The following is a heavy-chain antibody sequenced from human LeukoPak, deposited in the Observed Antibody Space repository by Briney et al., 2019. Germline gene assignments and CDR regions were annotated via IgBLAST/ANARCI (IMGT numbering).Heavy chain of an antibody. V-gene: IGHV3-30*02. CDR1: GFTFNNYG. Sequence: GGSLRLSCAASGFTFNNYGMHWVRQAPGKGLEWVAFIRYNGNNQYYADSVKGRFTISRDNAKNSLYLQMNSLRVEDTALYYCARGKYPDNDDYMDVWGKGTTVTVSS. CDR2: IRYNGNNQ. D-gene: IGHD1-1*01. J-gene: IGHJ6*03. CDR3: ARGKYPDNDDYMDV.